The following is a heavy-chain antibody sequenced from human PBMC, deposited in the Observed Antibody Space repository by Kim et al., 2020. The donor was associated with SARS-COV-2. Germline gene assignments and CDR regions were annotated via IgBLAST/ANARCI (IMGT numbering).Heavy chain of an antibody. D-gene: IGHD2-15*01. CDR2: IYYSGNT. Sequence: SETLSLTCTVSNGSISSGGYYWSWIRQHPGKGLEWIGYIYYSGNTYYNPSLKSRVTISVDTSKNQFSLKVRSVTAADTAVYYCARGKDAYTAWDYWGQGTLVNVSS. J-gene: IGHJ4*02. CDR1: NGSISSGGYY. CDR3: ARGKDAYTAWDY. V-gene: IGHV4-31*03.